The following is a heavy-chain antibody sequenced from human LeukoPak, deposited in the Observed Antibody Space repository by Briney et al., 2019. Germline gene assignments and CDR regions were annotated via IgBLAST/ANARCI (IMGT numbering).Heavy chain of an antibody. Sequence: ASVKVSCKASGYTFTSYYMHWVRQAPGQGLEWMGIINPSGGSTSYAQKFQGRVTMTRDTSTSTVYMELGSLRSEDTAVYYCARVFGSYYYDSSGYRMGDYWGQGTLVTVSS. CDR2: INPSGGST. J-gene: IGHJ4*02. D-gene: IGHD3-22*01. CDR1: GYTFTSYY. V-gene: IGHV1-46*01. CDR3: ARVFGSYYYDSSGYRMGDY.